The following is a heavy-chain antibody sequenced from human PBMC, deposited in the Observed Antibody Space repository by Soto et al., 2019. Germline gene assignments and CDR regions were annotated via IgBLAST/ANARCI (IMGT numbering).Heavy chain of an antibody. CDR1: GFTFSNVW. D-gene: IGHD2-15*01. CDR2: IKRKIDGETT. V-gene: IGHV3-15*07. CDR3: IDLGSGALHNNMDV. J-gene: IGHJ6*02. Sequence: PGGSLRLSCAASGFTFSNVWMNWVRQAPGKGLEWVGRIKRKIDGETTDYAAPVQGRFTISRDDSKNTLYLQMNSLKTEDTAVYYCIDLGSGALHNNMDVWGQGTTVTVSS.